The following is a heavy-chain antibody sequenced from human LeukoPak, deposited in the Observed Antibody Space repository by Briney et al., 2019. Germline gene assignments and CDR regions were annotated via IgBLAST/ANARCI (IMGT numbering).Heavy chain of an antibody. CDR3: ATRSGWYNRSFDY. V-gene: IGHV3-23*01. D-gene: IGHD6-19*01. Sequence: GGSLRLSCAASGFTFSSYAMSWVRQAPGKGLEWVSAISGSGGSTYYADSVKGRFTISRDNSKNTLYLQMNSLRAEDTAVYYCATRSGWYNRSFDYWGQGTLVTVSS. CDR1: GFTFSSYA. J-gene: IGHJ4*02. CDR2: ISGSGGST.